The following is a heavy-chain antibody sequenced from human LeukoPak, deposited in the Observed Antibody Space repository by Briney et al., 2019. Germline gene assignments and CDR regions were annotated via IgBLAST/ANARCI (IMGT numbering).Heavy chain of an antibody. D-gene: IGHD1-7*01. Sequence: SETLSLTCTVSGGSISSYYWSWIRQPAGKGLEWIGYIYNSGSTNYNPSLQSRVTISVDTSKNQFSLKLYSVTAADTAVYYCARASPGTPYWYFDLWGRGTLVTVSS. CDR1: GGSISSYY. CDR2: IYNSGST. J-gene: IGHJ2*01. CDR3: ARASPGTPYWYFDL. V-gene: IGHV4-59*01.